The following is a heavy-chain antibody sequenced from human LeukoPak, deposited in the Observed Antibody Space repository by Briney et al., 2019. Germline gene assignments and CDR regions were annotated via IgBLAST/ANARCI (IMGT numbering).Heavy chain of an antibody. J-gene: IGHJ4*02. Sequence: GGSLRLSCEASGFTFNSHAMNWVRQAPGKGLEWVSSITETGGRTHYAVSVQGRFSISRDNSKRTLYLEMSSLRDEDTAIYYCAKEIYYGSGSYWDSWGQGTLVIVSS. CDR2: ITETGGRT. CDR1: GFTFNSHA. D-gene: IGHD3-10*01. V-gene: IGHV3-23*01. CDR3: AKEIYYGSGSYWDS.